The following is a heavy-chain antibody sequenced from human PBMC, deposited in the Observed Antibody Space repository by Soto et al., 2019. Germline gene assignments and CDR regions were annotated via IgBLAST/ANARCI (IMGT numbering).Heavy chain of an antibody. Sequence: ASVKVSCKASGYTFTSYAMHWVRQAPGQRLEWMGWINAGNGNTKYSQKFQGRVTITRDTSASTAYMELSSLRSEDTAVYYCASDPRGGSYRVWVYGMDVWGQGTTVTVSS. CDR1: GYTFTSYA. V-gene: IGHV1-3*01. CDR3: ASDPRGGSYRVWVYGMDV. J-gene: IGHJ6*02. CDR2: INAGNGNT. D-gene: IGHD1-26*01.